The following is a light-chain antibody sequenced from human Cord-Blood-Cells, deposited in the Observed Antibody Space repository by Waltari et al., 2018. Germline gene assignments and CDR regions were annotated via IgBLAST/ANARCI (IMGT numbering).Light chain of an antibody. V-gene: IGLV2-14*01. J-gene: IGLJ2*01. CDR1: SSDVGGYNY. Sequence: QSALTQPASVSGSPGQSITISCTGTSSDVGGYNYVSWYQQHPGKAPKLMIYEVSNRPSRVSNRFAGSKSGNTASLTISELQAEDEADYYCSSYTSSSTVVFGGGTKLTVL. CDR3: SSYTSSSTVV. CDR2: EVS.